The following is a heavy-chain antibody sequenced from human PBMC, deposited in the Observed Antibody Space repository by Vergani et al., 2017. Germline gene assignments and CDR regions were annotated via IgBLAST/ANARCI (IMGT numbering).Heavy chain of an antibody. CDR3: AREAVAGKIYYYYGMDV. D-gene: IGHD6-19*01. CDR2: INPSGGST. J-gene: IGHJ6*02. CDR1: GYTFTSYY. Sequence: QVQLVQSGAEVKKPGASVKVSCKASGYTFTSYYMHWVRQAPGQGLEWMGIINPSGGSTSYAQKFQGRVTMTRDTSTSTVYMELSSLRSEDTAVYYCAREAVAGKIYYYYGMDVWGQGTTVTVSS. V-gene: IGHV1-46*01.